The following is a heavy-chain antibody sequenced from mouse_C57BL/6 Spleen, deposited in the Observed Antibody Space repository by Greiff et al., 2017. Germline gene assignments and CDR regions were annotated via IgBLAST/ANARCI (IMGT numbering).Heavy chain of an antibody. CDR3: ASGIYDYDDGSWFAY. D-gene: IGHD2-4*01. Sequence: EVQLQQSGPELVKPGASVKISCKASGYSFTDYNMHWVKQSNGKSLEWIGVINPNYGTTSYNQKFKGKATLTVDPSSSTAYMQLNSLTSEDSAVYYCASGIYDYDDGSWFAYWGQGTLVTVSA. CDR2: INPNYGTT. J-gene: IGHJ3*01. V-gene: IGHV1-39*01. CDR1: GYSFTDYN.